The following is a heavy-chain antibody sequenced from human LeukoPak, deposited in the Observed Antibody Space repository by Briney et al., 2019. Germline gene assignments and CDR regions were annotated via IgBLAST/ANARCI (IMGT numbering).Heavy chain of an antibody. CDR3: ARMLWGPRAFDV. V-gene: IGHV3-53*01. CDR1: GLIVSNNY. Sequence: GRSLRLSCAASGLIVSNNYMSWVRQAPGKGLEWVAFIYSAGTTYYWDSVRGRFTISRDSSKNSLDLQMNNLRAEDTALYYCARMLWGPRAFDVWGQGTMVIVSS. CDR2: IYSAGTT. J-gene: IGHJ3*01. D-gene: IGHD3-16*01.